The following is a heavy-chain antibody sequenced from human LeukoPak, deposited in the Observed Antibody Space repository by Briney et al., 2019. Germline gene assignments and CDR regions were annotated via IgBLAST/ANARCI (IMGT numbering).Heavy chain of an antibody. J-gene: IGHJ4*02. D-gene: IGHD3-9*01. CDR1: GYSISSGYY. CDR2: IYHSGST. CDR3: ARQRSGPYDILTGYYDN. V-gene: IGHV4-38-2*02. Sequence: SETLSLTCTVSGYSISSGYYWGWIRQPPGKGLEWIGSIYHSGSTYYNPSLKSRVTISVDTSKNQFSLKLSSVTAADTAVYYCARQRSGPYDILTGYYDNWGQGTLVTVSS.